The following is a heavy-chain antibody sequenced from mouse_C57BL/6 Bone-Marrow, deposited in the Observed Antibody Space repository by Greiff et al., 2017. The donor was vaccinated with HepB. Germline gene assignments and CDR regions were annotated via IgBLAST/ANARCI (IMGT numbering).Heavy chain of an antibody. V-gene: IGHV5-16*01. D-gene: IGHD2-4*01. CDR2: INYDGSST. CDR1: GFTFSDYY. CDR3: ARECDYGYFDY. Sequence: EVKLMESEGGLVQPGSSMKLSCTASGFTFSDYYMAWVRQVPEKGLEWVANINYDGSSTYYLDSLKSRFIISRDNAKNILYLQMSSLKSEDTATYYCARECDYGYFDYWGQGTTLTVSS. J-gene: IGHJ2*01.